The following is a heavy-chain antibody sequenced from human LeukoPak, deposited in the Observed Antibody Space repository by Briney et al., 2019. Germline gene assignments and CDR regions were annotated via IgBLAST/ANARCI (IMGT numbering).Heavy chain of an antibody. Sequence: PSETLSLTCSVSGDSVTSTYWSWIRQPPGKGQEWIAYGHHSESSNYNPSFRSRVIIPVDTSRNQFSLRLSSVTAADTAIYYCARESAGSLHDSTAAFHYWGQGILVIVSS. V-gene: IGHV4-59*02. CDR1: GDSVTSTY. CDR2: GHHSESS. J-gene: IGHJ4*02. D-gene: IGHD2-8*02. CDR3: ARESAGSLHDSTAAFHY.